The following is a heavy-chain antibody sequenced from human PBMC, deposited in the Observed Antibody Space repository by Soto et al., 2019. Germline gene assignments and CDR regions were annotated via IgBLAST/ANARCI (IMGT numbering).Heavy chain of an antibody. Sequence: GGSLRLSCGDSGFTFSNYGMHWVRQAPGKGLEWVAGISYDGSNKHYADSAEGRFTISRDNSKSTVYLQMNSLRAEDTAIYYCAKDTYYYDSSGYYVFDYWGQGALVIVSS. V-gene: IGHV3-30*18. CDR1: GFTFSNYG. J-gene: IGHJ4*02. CDR2: ISYDGSNK. D-gene: IGHD3-22*01. CDR3: AKDTYYYDSSGYYVFDY.